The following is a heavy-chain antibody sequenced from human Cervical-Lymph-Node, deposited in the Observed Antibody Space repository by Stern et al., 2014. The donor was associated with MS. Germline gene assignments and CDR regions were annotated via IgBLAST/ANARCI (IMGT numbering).Heavy chain of an antibody. J-gene: IGHJ5*02. D-gene: IGHD6-13*01. CDR3: AREEQQLVHGNWFDP. CDR2: IYHSGST. V-gene: IGHV4-38-2*02. Sequence: VQLEESGPGLVKPSETLSLTCTVSGYSISSGYYWGWIRQPPGKGLEWIGTIYHSGSTYYHPSLKSRVPISVTTSKNPFSLKLSSVTAADTAVYYCAREEQQLVHGNWFDPWGQGTLVTVSS. CDR1: GYSISSGYY.